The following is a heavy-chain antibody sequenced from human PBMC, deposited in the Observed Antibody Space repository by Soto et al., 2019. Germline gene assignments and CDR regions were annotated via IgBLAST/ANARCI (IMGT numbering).Heavy chain of an antibody. CDR1: GFTLRSHE. Sequence: GGSLSLSCAASGFTLRSHERKRVRQAPGKGLEWVAVISYDGSNKYYADYVKGRFTISRDNSKNTLYLQMNSLRAEDTAVYYCARDKAGRAFDIWGQGTMVTVSS. CDR3: ARDKAGRAFDI. CDR2: ISYDGSNK. V-gene: IGHV3-30*04. D-gene: IGHD6-25*01. J-gene: IGHJ3*02.